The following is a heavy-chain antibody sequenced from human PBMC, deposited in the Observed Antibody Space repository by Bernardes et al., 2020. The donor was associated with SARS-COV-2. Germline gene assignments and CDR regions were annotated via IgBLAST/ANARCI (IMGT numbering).Heavy chain of an antibody. D-gene: IGHD5-12*01. J-gene: IGHJ5*02. CDR1: GFTFSDYY. CDR3: ARMAGTRRWLQRP. V-gene: IGHV3-11*06. CDR2: ISDSGSYT. Sequence: GGSLRLSCAASGFTFSDYYMSWIRQAPGKGLEWVSYISDSGSYTNYADSVKGRFTISRDNANNSLYLQMNSLRVEDTAVYYCARMAGTRRWLQRPWGQGTLVTVSS.